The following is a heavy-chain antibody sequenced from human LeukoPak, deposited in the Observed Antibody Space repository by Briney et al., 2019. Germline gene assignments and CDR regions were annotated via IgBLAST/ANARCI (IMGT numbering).Heavy chain of an antibody. D-gene: IGHD3-10*01. CDR1: GFTFSSYA. CDR3: AKVMTRTMVRGVPPSDY. Sequence: HPGGSLRLSCAASGFTFSSYAMSWGRQAPGKGLEWVSAISGSGGSTYYADSVKGRFTISRDNSKNTLYLQMNSLRAEDTAVYYCAKVMTRTMVRGVPPSDYWGQGTLVTVSS. V-gene: IGHV3-23*01. CDR2: ISGSGGST. J-gene: IGHJ4*02.